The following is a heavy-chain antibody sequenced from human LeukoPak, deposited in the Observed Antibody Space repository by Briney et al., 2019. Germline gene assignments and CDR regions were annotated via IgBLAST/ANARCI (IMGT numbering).Heavy chain of an antibody. CDR2: ISAYNGNT. CDR3: ARVVVERYFDWLPRN. D-gene: IGHD3-9*01. CDR1: GYTFTSYG. V-gene: IGHV1-18*01. J-gene: IGHJ4*02. Sequence: ASVTVSCKASGYTFTSYGISWVRQAPGQGLEWMGWISAYNGNTNYAQKLQGRVTMTTDTSTSTAYMELRSLRSDDTAVYYCARVVVERYFDWLPRNWGQGTLVTVSS.